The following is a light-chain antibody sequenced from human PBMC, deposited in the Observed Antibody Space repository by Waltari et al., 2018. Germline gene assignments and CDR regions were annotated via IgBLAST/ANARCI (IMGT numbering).Light chain of an antibody. V-gene: IGLV1-44*01. CDR1: RFNIGSNT. J-gene: IGLJ3*02. Sequence: QSLLTQPPSASETPGQRVAISCSGSRFNIGSNTVNWYQQRPGTAPAILIYGNNQRPSGVPDRFSGSKSGTSASLAISGLQSEDEADYFCSAWDDSLNVWVFGGGTKLTVL. CDR2: GNN. CDR3: SAWDDSLNVWV.